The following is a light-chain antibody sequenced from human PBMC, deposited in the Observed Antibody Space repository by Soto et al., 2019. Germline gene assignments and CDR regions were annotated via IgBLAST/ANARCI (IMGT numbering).Light chain of an antibody. CDR1: QTVSKD. Sequence: IVLTQSPATLSLSPGERASLSCRASQTVSKDLAWYQVRPGQAPRLLIFDASTRATGVPPRFSGSRSGSDFTLTISSLDPEDFALYYCQQRSAWPFTFRGGT. V-gene: IGKV3-11*01. J-gene: IGKJ4*01. CDR3: QQRSAWPFT. CDR2: DAS.